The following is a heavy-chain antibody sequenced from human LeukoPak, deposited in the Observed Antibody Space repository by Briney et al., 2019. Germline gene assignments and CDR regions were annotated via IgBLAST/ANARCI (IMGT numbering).Heavy chain of an antibody. CDR2: IYYSRST. CDR3: ARGGEGAFDI. J-gene: IGHJ3*02. CDR1: GGSISSYY. V-gene: IGHV4-59*01. Sequence: PSETLSLTCTVSGGSISSYYCSSIRQPPGKVLEWIGYIYYSRSTNYNPSLKSRVTISVDTSKNQFSLKLSSVTAADTAVYYWARGGEGAFDIWGQGTMVTVSS.